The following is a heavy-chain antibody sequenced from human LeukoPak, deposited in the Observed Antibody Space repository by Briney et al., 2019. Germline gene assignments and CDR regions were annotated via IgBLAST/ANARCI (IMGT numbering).Heavy chain of an antibody. CDR3: ARPSDCSSTGCSGYMDV. J-gene: IGHJ6*03. Sequence: MASETLSLTCAVYGGSFSGYYWSWIRQPPGKGLEWIGEINHSGSTNYNPSLKSRVTTSVDRSKNQFSLKLSSVTAADTAVYYCARPSDCSSTGCSGYMDVWGKGTTVTVSS. CDR1: GGSFSGYY. V-gene: IGHV4-34*01. CDR2: INHSGST. D-gene: IGHD2-2*01.